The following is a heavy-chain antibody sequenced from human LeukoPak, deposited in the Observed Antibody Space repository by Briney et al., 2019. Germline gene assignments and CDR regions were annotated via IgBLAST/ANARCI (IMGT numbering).Heavy chain of an antibody. CDR2: ISRDGTIT. V-gene: IGHV3-48*01. D-gene: IGHD4/OR15-4a*01. J-gene: IGHJ4*02. Sequence: QPGESLRLSCETSGFIFSAFRMTWVRQAPGKGLEWVAYISRDGTITHYADSVKGRFTVSRDDAKNTLYLQMNSLRAEDTAVYYCARRAGAYSHPYDYWGQGTLVTVSS. CDR1: GFIFSAFR. CDR3: ARRAGAYSHPYDY.